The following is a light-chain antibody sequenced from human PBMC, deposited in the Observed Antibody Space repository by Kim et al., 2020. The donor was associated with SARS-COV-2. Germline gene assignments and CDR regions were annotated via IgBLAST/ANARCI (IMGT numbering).Light chain of an antibody. CDR1: SSDVGGYNY. CDR3: SSYEGRKVVV. Sequence: QSVLTQPPSASGSPGQSVTISCTGTSSDVGGYNYVSWYQQHPGKVPKLLIYEVFKRPSGVPDRFSGSKSGNTASLTVSGLQADDEADYYCSSYEGRKVVVFGGGTQLTVL. J-gene: IGLJ3*02. CDR2: EVF. V-gene: IGLV2-8*01.